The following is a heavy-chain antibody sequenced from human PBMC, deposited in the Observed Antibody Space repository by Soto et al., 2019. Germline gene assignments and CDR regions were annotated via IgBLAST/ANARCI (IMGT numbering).Heavy chain of an antibody. CDR2: IDWDDDK. Sequence: SGPTLVYPRQTLTLTCTFSGFSLSTSGMCASWIRQPPGKALEWLAVIDWDDDKYYSTSLKTSLTISKDTSKNQVVLTMTNMDPVDTATYYCARIVVPAAMHAYYYYGMDVWGQGTTVTVSS. CDR3: ARIVVPAAMHAYYYYGMDV. V-gene: IGHV2-70*01. D-gene: IGHD2-2*01. CDR1: GFSLSTSGMC. J-gene: IGHJ6*02.